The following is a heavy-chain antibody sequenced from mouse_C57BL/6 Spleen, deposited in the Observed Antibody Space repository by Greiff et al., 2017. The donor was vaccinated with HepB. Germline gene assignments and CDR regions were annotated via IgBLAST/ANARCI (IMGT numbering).Heavy chain of an antibody. Sequence: EVKLMESGGDLVEPGGSLKLSCAASGFTFSSYGMSWVRQTPDKRLEWVATISSGGSYTYYPDSVKGRFTISRDNAKNTLYLQMSSLKSEDTAMYYCARDGYYAMDYWGQGTSVTVSS. D-gene: IGHD2-3*01. J-gene: IGHJ4*01. CDR1: GFTFSSYG. CDR2: ISSGGSYT. CDR3: ARDGYYAMDY. V-gene: IGHV5-6*01.